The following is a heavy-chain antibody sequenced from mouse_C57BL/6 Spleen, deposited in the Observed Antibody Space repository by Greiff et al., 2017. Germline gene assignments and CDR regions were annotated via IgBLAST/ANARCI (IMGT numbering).Heavy chain of an antibody. J-gene: IGHJ1*03. V-gene: IGHV2-2*01. CDR2: IWSGGST. CDR1: GFSLTSYG. Sequence: QVQLKESGPGLVQPSQSLSITCTVSGFSLTSYGVHWVRQSPGKGLEWLGVIWSGGSTDYNAAFISRLSISKDNSKSQVFFKMNSLQADDTAIYYCARNSFYYYGSSYWYFDVWGTGTTVTVSS. D-gene: IGHD1-1*01. CDR3: ARNSFYYYGSSYWYFDV.